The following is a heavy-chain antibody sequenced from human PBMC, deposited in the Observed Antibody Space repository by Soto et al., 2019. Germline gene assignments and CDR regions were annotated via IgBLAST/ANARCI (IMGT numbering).Heavy chain of an antibody. CDR2: INSDGSST. J-gene: IGHJ4*02. D-gene: IGHD3-3*01. CDR3: APFPIFGRAHSIDY. Sequence: PGGSLRLSCADSGFTFSSYWMHWVRQAPGKGLVWVSRINSDGSSTSYADSVKGRFTISRDNSKNTLYLQMNSLRAEDTAVYYCAPFPIFGRAHSIDYWGQGTLVTVSS. V-gene: IGHV3-74*01. CDR1: GFTFSSYW.